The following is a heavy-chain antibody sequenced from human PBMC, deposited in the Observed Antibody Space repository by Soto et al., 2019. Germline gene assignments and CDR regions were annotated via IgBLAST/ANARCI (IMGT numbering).Heavy chain of an antibody. Sequence: QVYLQQCGAGPLNPSETLSLTCAVYGGSVSGYSWTWLRQPPGKGLEWIGEVSDRGGTNYSPSLKSRVTISMDTSKKQFSLRLTSVTAADTALYYCARRVAVTYFFDTWGQGALVPVSS. J-gene: IGHJ4*02. CDR2: VSDRGGT. V-gene: IGHV4-34*01. CDR1: GGSVSGYS. D-gene: IGHD4-17*01. CDR3: ARRVAVTYFFDT.